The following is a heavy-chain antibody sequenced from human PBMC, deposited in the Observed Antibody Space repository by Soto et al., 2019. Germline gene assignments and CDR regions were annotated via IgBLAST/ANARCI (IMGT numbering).Heavy chain of an antibody. Sequence: QVQLVESGGSVVQPGRSLRLSCAASGFTFSSYTLHWVRQAPGKGLEWVAIISYDGSNKYYADSVKGRFTISRDNSKNTLYLQMNSLRPEDTALFYCARGPYDFWSGYIADAFDVWGQGTMVTVSS. J-gene: IGHJ3*01. CDR1: GFTFSSYT. D-gene: IGHD3-3*01. CDR3: ARGPYDFWSGYIADAFDV. V-gene: IGHV3-30-3*01. CDR2: ISYDGSNK.